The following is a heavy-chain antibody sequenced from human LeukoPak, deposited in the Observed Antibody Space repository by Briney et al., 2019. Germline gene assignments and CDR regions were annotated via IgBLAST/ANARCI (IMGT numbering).Heavy chain of an antibody. Sequence: PSETLSLTCAVYGGSFSGYYWSWIRQPPGKGLEWIGEINHSGGTDYNPSLKSRVTISIDTSKNQFSLKLSAVTAADTAVYYCARHGRYNYGLFAPHKPSPKYYFDYWGQGTLVTVSS. CDR2: INHSGGT. CDR1: GGSFSGYY. D-gene: IGHD5-18*01. V-gene: IGHV4-34*01. CDR3: ARHGRYNYGLFAPHKPSPKYYFDY. J-gene: IGHJ4*02.